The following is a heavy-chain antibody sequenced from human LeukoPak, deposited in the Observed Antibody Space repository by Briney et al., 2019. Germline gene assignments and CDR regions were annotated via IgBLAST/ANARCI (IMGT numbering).Heavy chain of an antibody. J-gene: IGHJ4*02. Sequence: PSETLSLTCAVYGGSFSAYYWNWIRKTPGKGLEWIGEINQSGRTKYNPSLKSRVTISGDTSKHQFSLKLSSVTAADTAVYYCARRPPPSAITMIRGVRNTKYYFDSWGQGTLVTVSS. CDR1: GGSFSAYY. D-gene: IGHD3-10*01. CDR2: INQSGRT. V-gene: IGHV4-34*01. CDR3: ARRPPPSAITMIRGVRNTKYYFDS.